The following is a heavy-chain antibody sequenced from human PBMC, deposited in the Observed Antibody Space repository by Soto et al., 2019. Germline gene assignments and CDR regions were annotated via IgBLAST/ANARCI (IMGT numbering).Heavy chain of an antibody. D-gene: IGHD3-22*01. CDR1: GFTVSSNY. J-gene: IGHJ4*02. CDR2: IYSGGST. Sequence: LRLSCAASGFTVSSNYMSWVRQAPGKGLEWVSVIYSGGSTYYADSVKGRFTISRDNSKNTLYLQMNSLRDEDTAVYYCARVISSGYPPLQVFDHWGQGTLVTVSS. CDR3: ARVISSGYPPLQVFDH. V-gene: IGHV3-53*01.